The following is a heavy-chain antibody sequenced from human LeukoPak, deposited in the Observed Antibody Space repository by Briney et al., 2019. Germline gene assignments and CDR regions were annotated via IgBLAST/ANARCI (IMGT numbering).Heavy chain of an antibody. J-gene: IGHJ4*02. CDR3: ARGRYSAFDY. CDR1: GFTFSSYE. V-gene: IGHV3-48*03. CDR2: ISSSGSTI. Sequence: TGGSLRLSCAASGFTFSSYEMNWVRQAPGKGLEWVSYISSSGSTIYYAASVKGRFTISRDNAKNSLYLQMHSLRAEDTAVYYCARGRYSAFDYWGQGTLVTVSS. D-gene: IGHD1-26*01.